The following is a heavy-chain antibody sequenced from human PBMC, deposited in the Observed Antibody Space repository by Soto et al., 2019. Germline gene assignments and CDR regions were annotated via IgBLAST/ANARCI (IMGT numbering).Heavy chain of an antibody. Sequence: QVQLVQSGPEVKKPGASVKVACKASGYTFLKYGINWVRQAPGQGLEWMGGIQTDNDHPSFAQKFEGRVTMTTDTSTRTVYMELRALSFDDMAVYYCAKDLGSGYRFDYWCQGTPVTVSS. CDR1: GYTFLKYG. V-gene: IGHV1-18*03. J-gene: IGHJ4*02. CDR3: AKDLGSGYRFDY. CDR2: IQTDNDHP. D-gene: IGHD3-9*01.